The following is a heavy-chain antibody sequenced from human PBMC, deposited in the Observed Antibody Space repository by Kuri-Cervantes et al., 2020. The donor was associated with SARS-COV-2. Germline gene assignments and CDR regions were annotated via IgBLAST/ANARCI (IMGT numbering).Heavy chain of an antibody. CDR2: IYHSGST. CDR3: ARGGYSSGWYAVD. D-gene: IGHD6-19*01. Sequence: GSLRLSCAVSGYSISSGYYWGWIRQPPGKGLEWIGSIYHSGSTYYNPSLKSRVTISVDTSKNQFSLKLGSVTAADTAVYYCARGGYSSGWYAVDWGQGTLVTVSS. J-gene: IGHJ4*02. V-gene: IGHV4-38-2*01. CDR1: GYSISSGYY.